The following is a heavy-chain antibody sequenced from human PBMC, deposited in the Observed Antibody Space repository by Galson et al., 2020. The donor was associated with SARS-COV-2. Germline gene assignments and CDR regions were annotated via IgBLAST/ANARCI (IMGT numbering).Heavy chain of an antibody. Sequence: ASVKVSCKASGYTFTGYYMHLVRQAPGQGLEWMGWINPNSGGTNYAQKFQGRVTMTRDTSISTAYMELSRLRSDDTAVYYCAFGELLLPSGLPPFGYWGQGTLVTVSS. V-gene: IGHV1-2*02. D-gene: IGHD1-26*01. CDR2: INPNSGGT. J-gene: IGHJ4*02. CDR1: GYTFTGYY. CDR3: AFGELLLPSGLPPFGY.